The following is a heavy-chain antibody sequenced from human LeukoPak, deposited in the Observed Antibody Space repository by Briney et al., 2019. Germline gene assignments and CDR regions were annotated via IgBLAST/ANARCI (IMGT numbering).Heavy chain of an antibody. CDR2: ISAYNGNT. Sequence: ASVKVSCRASGYTFTSYGISWVRQAPGQGLEWMGWISAYNGNTNYAQKLQGRVTMTTDTSTSTAYMELRSLRSDDTAVYYCARDLVVVACTHGMDGRGQGTTVTVSS. CDR1: GYTFTSYG. J-gene: IGHJ6*02. CDR3: ARDLVVVACTHGMDG. V-gene: IGHV1-18*01. D-gene: IGHD2-15*01.